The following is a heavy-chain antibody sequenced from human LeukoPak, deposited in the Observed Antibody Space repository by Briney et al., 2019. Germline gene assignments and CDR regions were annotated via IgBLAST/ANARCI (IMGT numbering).Heavy chain of an antibody. Sequence: GGSLRLSCAASGFTFSNYVMGWVRQDPGKGLQWVSIINGSGSFTSYADSVKGRLTISRDNSKNTLYLQMNSLRAEDTAVYYCAKAAVPAANYDYWGQGTLVTVSS. V-gene: IGHV3-23*05. CDR1: GFTFSNYV. CDR3: AKAAVPAANYDY. J-gene: IGHJ4*02. CDR2: INGSGSFT. D-gene: IGHD2-2*01.